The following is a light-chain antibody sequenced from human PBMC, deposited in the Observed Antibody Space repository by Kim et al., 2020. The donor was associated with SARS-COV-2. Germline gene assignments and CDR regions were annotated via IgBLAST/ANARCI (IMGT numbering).Light chain of an antibody. CDR2: SDD. CDR1: SSNIGTNT. CDR3: AAWDDTLNGPV. J-gene: IGLJ3*02. V-gene: IGLV1-44*01. Sequence: QSVLTQPPSASGTPGRRVIISCSGGSSNIGTNTVSWYQQRPGTAPKLLMYSDDYRPAGVPDRFSGSKSGTSASLAISGLQSEDEADYYCAAWDDTLNGPVFGGGTKLTVL.